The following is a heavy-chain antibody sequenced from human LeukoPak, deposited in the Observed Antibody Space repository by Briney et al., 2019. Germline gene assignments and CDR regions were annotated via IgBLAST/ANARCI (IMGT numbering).Heavy chain of an antibody. Sequence: GGSLRLSCAASGFTFSSYGMPWVRQAPGKGLEWVAVIWYDGSNKYYADSVKGRFTISRDNSKNTLYLQMNSLRAEDTAVYFCARDRYCSGGTCYFDAFDTWGQGTKVTVSS. J-gene: IGHJ3*02. V-gene: IGHV3-33*01. D-gene: IGHD2-15*01. CDR2: IWYDGSNK. CDR3: ARDRYCSGGTCYFDAFDT. CDR1: GFTFSSYG.